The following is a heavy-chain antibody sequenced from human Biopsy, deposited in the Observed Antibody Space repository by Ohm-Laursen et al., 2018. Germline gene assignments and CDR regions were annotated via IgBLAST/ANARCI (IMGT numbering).Heavy chain of an antibody. V-gene: IGHV4-61*01. CDR3: ARGRRTSGWPYFDN. Sequence: SETLSLTCPVSGDSLTSGPENWSWIRQSPGQGLEYIGFIYSGGNTNYNPSLKNRVTMSVDTSKNQFYLKLYSVTAADTAVYYCARGRRTSGWPYFDNWGQGALVIVS. CDR1: GDSLTSGPEN. CDR2: IYSGGNT. D-gene: IGHD6-19*01. J-gene: IGHJ4*02.